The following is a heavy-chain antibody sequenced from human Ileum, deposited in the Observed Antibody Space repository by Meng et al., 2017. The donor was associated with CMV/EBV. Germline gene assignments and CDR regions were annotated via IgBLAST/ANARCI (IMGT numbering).Heavy chain of an antibody. CDR2: TYYMSKWNN. V-gene: IGHV6-1*01. J-gene: IGHJ4*02. D-gene: IGHD4-11*01. CDR3: ARRQFSALDF. Sequence: QVHQQQSGPRLVRPSQTLSLTCAISGDSVFNKNVAWNWIRQSPSRGLEWLGRTYYMSKWNNDYAASVESRIIVNLDTFTNQLSLQLNSVTPDDTAVYYCARRQFSALDFWGQGTLVTVSS. CDR1: GDSVFNKNVA.